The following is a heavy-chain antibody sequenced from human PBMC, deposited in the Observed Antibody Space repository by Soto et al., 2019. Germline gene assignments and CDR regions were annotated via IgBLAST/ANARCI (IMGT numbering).Heavy chain of an antibody. Sequence: SETLSLTCTVSGCSISSYYWSWIRQPPGKGLEWIGYIYYSGSTNYNPSLKSRVTISVDTSKNQFSLKLSSVTAADTAVYYCARFFPRIGGAFDRWGNG. CDR1: GCSISSYY. D-gene: IGHD2-15*01. V-gene: IGHV4-59*08. J-gene: IGHJ3*02. CDR2: IYYSGST. CDR3: ARFFPRIGGAFDR.